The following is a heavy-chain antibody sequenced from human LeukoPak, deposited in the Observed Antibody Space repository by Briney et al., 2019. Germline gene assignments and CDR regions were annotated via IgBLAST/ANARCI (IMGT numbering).Heavy chain of an antibody. Sequence: ASVKVSCKASGYTFTSYYMHWVRQAPGQGLEWMGIINPSGGSTSYAQKFQGRVTMTRDTSTSTVYMELSSLRSEDTAVYYCARGKADFWSDIYYFDYWGQGTLVTVSS. CDR3: ARGKADFWSDIYYFDY. V-gene: IGHV1-46*01. CDR1: GYTFTSYY. J-gene: IGHJ4*02. CDR2: INPSGGST. D-gene: IGHD3-3*01.